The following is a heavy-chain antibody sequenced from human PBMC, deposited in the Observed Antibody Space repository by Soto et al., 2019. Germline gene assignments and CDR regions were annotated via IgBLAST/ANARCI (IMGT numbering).Heavy chain of an antibody. D-gene: IGHD6-6*01. J-gene: IGHJ3*02. V-gene: IGHV1-69*13. CDR2: IIPIFGTA. CDR1: GGTFSSYA. Sequence: GASVKVSCKASGGTFSSYAISWVRQAPGQGLEWMGGIIPIFGTANYAQKFQGRVTITADESTSTAYMELSSLRSEDTAVYYCARAKQLGFGAFDIWGQGTIVTVSS. CDR3: ARAKQLGFGAFDI.